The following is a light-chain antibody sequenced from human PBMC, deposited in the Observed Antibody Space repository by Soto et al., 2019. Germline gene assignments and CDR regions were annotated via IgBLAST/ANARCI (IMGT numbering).Light chain of an antibody. J-gene: IGKJ1*01. Sequence: DIQMTQSPSSLSASVGDRVTITCRASQSTSGYLNWYQHKPGKAPNLLIYAASSLQSGVPSRFSGSGSVTDYNLTISSLQREDFATYYCQQSYSFPWTFGQGTKVEIK. CDR1: QSTSGY. CDR2: AAS. CDR3: QQSYSFPWT. V-gene: IGKV1-39*01.